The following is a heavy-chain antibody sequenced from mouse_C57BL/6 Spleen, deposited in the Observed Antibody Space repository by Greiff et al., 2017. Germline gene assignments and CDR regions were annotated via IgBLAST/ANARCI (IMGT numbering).Heavy chain of an antibody. CDR2: IWSDGST. CDR1: GFSLTSYG. CDR3: ARHEGLRRNYYAMDY. Sequence: VKLMESGPGLVAPSQSLSITCTVSGFSLTSYGVHWVRQPPGKGLEWLVVIWSDGSTTYNSALKSRLSISKDNSKSQVFLKMNSLQTDDTAMYYCARHEGLRRNYYAMDYWGQGTSVTVSS. D-gene: IGHD2-2*01. J-gene: IGHJ4*01. V-gene: IGHV2-6-1*01.